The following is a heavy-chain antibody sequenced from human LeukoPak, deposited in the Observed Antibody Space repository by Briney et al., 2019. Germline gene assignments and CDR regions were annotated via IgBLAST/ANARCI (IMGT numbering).Heavy chain of an antibody. J-gene: IGHJ5*02. V-gene: IGHV4-30-2*01. CDR3: ARARGYCSSTSCHHWFDP. Sequence: SQTLSLTCTVSGGSISSGGYYWSWIRQPPGKGLEWIGYIYHSGSTYYNPSLKSRVTISVDRSKNQFSLKLSSVTAADTAVYYCARARGYCSSTSCHHWFDPWGQGTLVTASS. CDR2: IYHSGST. CDR1: GGSISSGGYY. D-gene: IGHD2-2*01.